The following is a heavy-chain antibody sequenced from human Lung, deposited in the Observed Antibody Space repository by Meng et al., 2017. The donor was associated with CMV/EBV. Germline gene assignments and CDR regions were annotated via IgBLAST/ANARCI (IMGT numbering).Heavy chain of an antibody. Sequence: ASVKVSCKASGYTFTSYGISWVRQAPGQGLEWMGWISAYNGNTNYAQKLQGRVIMTTDTSTSTAYMELRSLRSDDTAVYYCARGIVIAVAGTGVDHWGQGXLVTVSS. J-gene: IGHJ4*02. V-gene: IGHV1-18*01. D-gene: IGHD6-19*01. CDR1: GYTFTSYG. CDR3: ARGIVIAVAGTGVDH. CDR2: ISAYNGNT.